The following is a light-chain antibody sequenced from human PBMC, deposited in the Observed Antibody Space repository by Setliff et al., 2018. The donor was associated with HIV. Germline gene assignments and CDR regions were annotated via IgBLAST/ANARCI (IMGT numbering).Light chain of an antibody. CDR1: QGIDNY. Sequence: DVQMTQSPPSLSASVGDRVTITCRASQGIDNYLAWYQQKPGKAPQLLIYAASTLQSGVPSRFRGSGYGTDFTLTIDRLQPEDVAYYYCQKYQTAPRTFGQGTKVDIK. CDR2: AAS. CDR3: QKYQTAPRT. J-gene: IGKJ1*01. V-gene: IGKV1-27*01.